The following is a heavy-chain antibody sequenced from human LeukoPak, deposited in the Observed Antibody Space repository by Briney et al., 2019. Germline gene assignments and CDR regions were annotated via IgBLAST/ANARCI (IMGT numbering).Heavy chain of an antibody. V-gene: IGHV1-2*04. CDR1: GYTFTGYY. J-gene: IGHJ4*02. CDR3: ARARPEGSWRPFDY. CDR2: INPNSGGT. Sequence: ASVKVSCKASGYTFTGYYMHWVRQAPGQGLEWMGWINPNSGGTNYAQKFQGWVTMTWDTSISTAYMELGRLRSDDTAVYYCARARPEGSWRPFDYWGQGTLVTVSS. D-gene: IGHD6-13*01.